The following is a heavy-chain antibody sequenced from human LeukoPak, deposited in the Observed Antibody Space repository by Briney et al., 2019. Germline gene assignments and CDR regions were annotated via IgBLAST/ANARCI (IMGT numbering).Heavy chain of an antibody. V-gene: IGHV1-18*01. CDR1: GYTFTSYG. D-gene: IGHD3-22*01. Sequence: ASVKVSCKASGYTFTSYGISWVRRAPGQGLEWMGWFSAYNGNTNYAQKLQGRVAMTTDTSTSTAYMELRSLRSDDTAVYYCARELGSGYYDSSGYYYYWGQGTLVTVSS. CDR3: ARELGSGYYDSSGYYYY. J-gene: IGHJ4*02. CDR2: FSAYNGNT.